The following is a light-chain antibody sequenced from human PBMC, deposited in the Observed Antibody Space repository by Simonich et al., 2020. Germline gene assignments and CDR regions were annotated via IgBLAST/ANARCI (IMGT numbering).Light chain of an antibody. Sequence: DIVMTQSPDSLAVSLGERATINCKSSQSVLYRSNNKNYLAGYPQKPGQPPKLIIYWASTRESGVPDRFSGSGSGTDFTLTISSLQAEDVAVYYCQQYYSTPYTFGQGTKLEIK. CDR2: WAS. V-gene: IGKV4-1*01. CDR3: QQYYSTPYT. CDR1: QSVLYRSNNKNY. J-gene: IGKJ2*01.